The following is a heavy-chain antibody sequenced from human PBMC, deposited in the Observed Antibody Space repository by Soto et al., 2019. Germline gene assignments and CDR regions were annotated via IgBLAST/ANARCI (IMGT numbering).Heavy chain of an antibody. V-gene: IGHV4-39*01. D-gene: IGHD3-3*01. CDR1: GASFSSSSYY. CDR2: MYYSGTT. J-gene: IGHJ6*02. Sequence: QVQLQESGPGLVKPSETLSLTCSVSGASFSSSSYYWGWIRQPPEKGLEWIATMYYSGTTYYNPSLQSRVTVSIDTSKDQFSLKLTSVTAADTAMYYCATHPAISATSFYGMDVWGHGTTVTVSS. CDR3: ATHPAISATSFYGMDV.